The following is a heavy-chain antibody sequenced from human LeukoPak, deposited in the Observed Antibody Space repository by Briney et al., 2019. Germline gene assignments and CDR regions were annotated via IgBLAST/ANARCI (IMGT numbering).Heavy chain of an antibody. CDR3: ARDRYTVVSWYFDL. CDR2: IYYSGST. V-gene: IGHV4-30-4*01. CDR1: GGSISSGDYY. J-gene: IGHJ2*01. D-gene: IGHD4-23*01. Sequence: SETLSLTCTVSGGSISSGDYYWSWIRQPPGKGLEWIGYIYYSGSTYYNPSLKSRVTISVDTSKNQFSLKLSSVTAADTAVYYCARDRYTVVSWYFDLWGRGTLVTVSS.